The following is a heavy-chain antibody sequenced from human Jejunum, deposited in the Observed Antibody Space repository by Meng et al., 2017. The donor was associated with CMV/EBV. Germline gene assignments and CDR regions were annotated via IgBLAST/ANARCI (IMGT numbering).Heavy chain of an antibody. CDR1: GYPFIDRY. J-gene: IGHJ5*02. Sequence: QGQRILAGAEVKKPGAQVRVSCKAYGYPFIDRYINWMRQAPGQGPECLGWINPKDGDTDYTEKFRGRVTLTRDTSITTAYMELHNLKSDDTAIYYCARENWIYDLWGQGTLVTVSS. CDR2: INPKDGDT. CDR3: ARENWIYDL. V-gene: IGHV1-2*02. D-gene: IGHD2-2*03.